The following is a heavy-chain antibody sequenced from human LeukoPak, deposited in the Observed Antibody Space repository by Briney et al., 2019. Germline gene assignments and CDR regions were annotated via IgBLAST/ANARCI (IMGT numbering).Heavy chain of an antibody. D-gene: IGHD3-16*02. CDR1: GGSFSGYY. J-gene: IGHJ4*02. Sequence: SETLSLTWAVYGGSFSGYYWSWIRQPPGKGLEWIGEINHSGSTNYNPSLKSRVTISVDTSKNQFSLKLSSVTAADTAVYYCARRLITFGGVIVTCFDYWGQGTLVTVSS. CDR2: INHSGST. CDR3: ARRLITFGGVIVTCFDY. V-gene: IGHV4-34*01.